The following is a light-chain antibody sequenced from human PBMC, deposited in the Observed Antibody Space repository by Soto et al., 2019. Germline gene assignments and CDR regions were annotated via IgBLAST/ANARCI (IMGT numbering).Light chain of an antibody. CDR3: QQYNSYSPT. J-gene: IGKJ1*01. CDR1: QSVTSNS. CDR2: GAS. V-gene: IGKV3-20*01. Sequence: ENVLPQSPGALSLSPGERATLFCRASQSVTSNSVSWYQQKPGQAPRLLIYGASSRVTGIPDRFSGSGSGTEFSFTISSLHPDDFATYYCQQYNSYSPTLGQGTKVDIK.